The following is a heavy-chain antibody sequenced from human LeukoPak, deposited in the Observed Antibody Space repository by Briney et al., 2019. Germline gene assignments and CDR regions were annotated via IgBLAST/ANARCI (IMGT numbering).Heavy chain of an antibody. CDR1: GGSISSSSYY. J-gene: IGHJ3*02. D-gene: IGHD3-22*01. Sequence: SETLSLTCTVSGGSISSSSYYWGWIRQPPGKGLEWIGSIYYSESTYYNPSLKSRVTISVDTSKNQFSLKLSSVTAADTAVYYCARDKTYYYDSSDFEAFDIWGQGTMVTVSS. CDR2: IYYSEST. V-gene: IGHV4-39*07. CDR3: ARDKTYYYDSSDFEAFDI.